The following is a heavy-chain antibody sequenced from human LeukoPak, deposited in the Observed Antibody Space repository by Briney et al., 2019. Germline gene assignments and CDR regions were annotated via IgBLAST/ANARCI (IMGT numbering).Heavy chain of an antibody. V-gene: IGHV1-69*13. CDR1: GGTFSSYA. CDR3: ARGWDYDSGGRPTAYVY. Sequence: SVKVSCKASGGTFSSYAISWVRQAPGQGLEWMGGIIPIFGTANYAQKFQGRVTITADESTSTVYMELNSLKSEDTAVYYCARGWDYDSGGRPTAYVYWGQGTLVTVSS. CDR2: IIPIFGTA. D-gene: IGHD3-22*01. J-gene: IGHJ4*02.